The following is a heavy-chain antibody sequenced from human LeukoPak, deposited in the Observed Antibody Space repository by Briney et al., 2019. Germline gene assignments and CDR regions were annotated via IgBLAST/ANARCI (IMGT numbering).Heavy chain of an antibody. CDR1: GYTFTSYG. Sequence: ASVKVSCKASGYTFTSYGISWVRQAPGQGLEWMGWISAYNGNTNYAQKLQGRVTMTTDTSTSTAYMELRSLRSDDTAVYYCARVSAARLRSYGSYWGQGTLVTVSS. J-gene: IGHJ4*02. V-gene: IGHV1-18*01. D-gene: IGHD5-18*01. CDR2: ISAYNGNT. CDR3: ARVSAARLRSYGSY.